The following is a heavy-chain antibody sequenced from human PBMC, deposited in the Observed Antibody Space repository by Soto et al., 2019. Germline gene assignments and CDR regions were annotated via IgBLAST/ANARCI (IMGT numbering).Heavy chain of an antibody. Sequence: GGSLKISCNGSGYSFTSDWIGWVRQMPWKGLEWMGIIYPGDSDTRYSPSFQGQVTISADKSISTAYLQWSSLKASDTAMYYCARVGCSSTSCDYYYGMDVWGQGTTVTVSS. CDR1: GYSFTSDW. V-gene: IGHV5-51*01. D-gene: IGHD2-2*01. CDR2: IYPGDSDT. CDR3: ARVGCSSTSCDYYYGMDV. J-gene: IGHJ6*02.